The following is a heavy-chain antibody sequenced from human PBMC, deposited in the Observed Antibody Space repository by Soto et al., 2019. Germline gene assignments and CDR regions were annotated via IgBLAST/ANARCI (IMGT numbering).Heavy chain of an antibody. CDR1: GGSFSGYY. Sequence: PSETLSLTCAVYGGSFSGYYWSWIRQPPGKGLEWIGEINHSGSTNYNPSLKSRVTISVDTSKNQFSLKLSSVTAADTAVYYCARGRRVVAARRVGPYFDYWGQGTLVTVSS. CDR3: ARGRRVVAARRVGPYFDY. V-gene: IGHV4-34*01. J-gene: IGHJ4*02. CDR2: INHSGST. D-gene: IGHD6-6*01.